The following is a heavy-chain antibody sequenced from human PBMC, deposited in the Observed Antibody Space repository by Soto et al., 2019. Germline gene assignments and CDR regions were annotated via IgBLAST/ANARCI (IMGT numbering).Heavy chain of an antibody. CDR1: GYTFIGYY. Sequence: QVQLVQSGAEVKKPGASVKVSCKASGYTFIGYYIHWVRQAPGQGLEWMGWINPNSGGAKYSQKLQAWVTMTSDTSLSTDDMELSRLKSDDTAVYYCARSGGGSDWGDYWGQGTLVTVSS. V-gene: IGHV1-2*04. J-gene: IGHJ4*02. CDR2: INPNSGGA. CDR3: ARSGGGSDWGDY. D-gene: IGHD7-27*01.